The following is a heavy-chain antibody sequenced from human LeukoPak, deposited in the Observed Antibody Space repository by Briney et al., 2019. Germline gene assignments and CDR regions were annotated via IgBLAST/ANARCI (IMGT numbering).Heavy chain of an antibody. D-gene: IGHD2-2*01. Sequence: GGSLRLSCAASGFTFSSYAMSWVRQAPGKGLEWVSAISGSGGSTYYADSVKGRFTISRDNSKNMLYLQMNSLRAEDTAVYYCAKDDSYGSTRIPSYFDYWGQGTLVTVSS. V-gene: IGHV3-23*01. J-gene: IGHJ4*02. CDR1: GFTFSSYA. CDR3: AKDDSYGSTRIPSYFDY. CDR2: ISGSGGST.